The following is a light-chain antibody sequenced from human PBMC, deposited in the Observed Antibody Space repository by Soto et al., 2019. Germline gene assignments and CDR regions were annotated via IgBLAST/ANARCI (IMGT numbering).Light chain of an antibody. V-gene: IGLV2-14*03. CDR1: SSDVGGSNF. CDR2: DVA. CDR3: VSFTSSTTYV. J-gene: IGLJ1*01. Sequence: QSVLTQTASVSASPGQSITISCTGTSSDVGGSNFFSWYQQHPGKPPKLIIYDVATRPSGVSNRFSGSKSGSTASLIISRLQTEDEADDYCVSFTSSTTYVFGSGTKVTV.